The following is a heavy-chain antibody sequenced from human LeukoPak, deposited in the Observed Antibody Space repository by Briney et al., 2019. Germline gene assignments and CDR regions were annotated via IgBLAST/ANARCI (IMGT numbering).Heavy chain of an antibody. Sequence: GGSLRLSCAASGFTFSSYGMHWVRQAPGKGLEWVAFIRYDGSNKYYADSVKGRFTISRDNSKNTLCLQMNSLRAEDTAVYYCAFTSYGSGRHYYYYYMDVWGKGTTVTVSS. V-gene: IGHV3-30*02. D-gene: IGHD3-10*01. J-gene: IGHJ6*03. CDR2: IRYDGSNK. CDR1: GFTFSSYG. CDR3: AFTSYGSGRHYYYYYMDV.